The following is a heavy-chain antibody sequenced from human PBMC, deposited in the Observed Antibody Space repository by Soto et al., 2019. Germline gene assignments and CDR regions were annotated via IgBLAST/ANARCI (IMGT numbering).Heavy chain of an antibody. CDR1: GGSISSGDYY. CDR2: IYYSGST. V-gene: IGHV4-30-4*01. D-gene: IGHD3-10*01. Sequence: QVQLQESGPGLVKPSQTLSLTCTVSGGSISSGDYYWSWIRQPPGKGLEWIGYIYYSGSTYYNPSXXSRVTISVDTXXNXFXLKLSSVTAADTAVYYCARVANYYGSGSYYTPLFDYWGQGTLVTVSS. CDR3: ARVANYYGSGSYYTPLFDY. J-gene: IGHJ4*02.